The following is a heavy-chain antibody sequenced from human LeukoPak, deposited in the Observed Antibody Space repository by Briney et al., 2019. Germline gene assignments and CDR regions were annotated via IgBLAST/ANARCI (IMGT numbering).Heavy chain of an antibody. Sequence: GASVKVSCKASGGTFSSYAISWVRQAPGQGLEWMGRIIPILGIANYAQKFQGRVTITADKSTSTAYMELSSLRSEDTAVYYCARDGVTNPYCSGGSCYSGFGYWGQGTLVTVSS. D-gene: IGHD2-15*01. J-gene: IGHJ4*02. CDR2: IIPILGIA. CDR3: ARDGVTNPYCSGGSCYSGFGY. V-gene: IGHV1-69*04. CDR1: GGTFSSYA.